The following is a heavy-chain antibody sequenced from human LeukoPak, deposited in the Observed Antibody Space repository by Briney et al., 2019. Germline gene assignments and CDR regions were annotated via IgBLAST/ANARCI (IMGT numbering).Heavy chain of an antibody. D-gene: IGHD2-15*01. J-gene: IGHJ4*02. CDR1: GGTFSSYA. V-gene: IGHV1-69*13. CDR2: IIPIFGTA. CDR3: ASPGDPYCSGGSCLANY. Sequence: SVKVSCKASGGTFSSYAISWVRQAPGQGLEWMGGIIPIFGTANYAQKFQGRVTITADESTSTVYMELSSLRSEDTAVYYCASPGDPYCSGGSCLANYWGQGTLVTVSS.